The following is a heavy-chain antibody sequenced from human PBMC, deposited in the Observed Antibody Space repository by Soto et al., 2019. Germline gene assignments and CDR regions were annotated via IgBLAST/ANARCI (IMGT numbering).Heavy chain of an antibody. Sequence: SQTLSLTCAISGDSVSSNSAAWNWIRQSPSRGLEWLGRTYYRSKWYNEYAVSVKSRITIKPDTSKNQFSLQLNSVIPEETAVYYCAGMQDGALAYWGQGTLVTVSS. CDR3: AGMQDGALAY. V-gene: IGHV6-1*01. D-gene: IGHD1-26*01. CDR1: GDSVSSNSAA. J-gene: IGHJ4*02. CDR2: TYYRSKWYN.